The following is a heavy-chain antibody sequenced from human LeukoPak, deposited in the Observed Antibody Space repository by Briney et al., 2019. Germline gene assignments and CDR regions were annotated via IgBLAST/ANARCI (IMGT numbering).Heavy chain of an antibody. CDR2: ISLRGLT. Sequence: PSETLSLTCTVSGGSISSSSAYWGWIRQPPGQGLEWIGEISLRGLTNYNPSLRSRLTMSLDESKNQVSLNLTSVTAADTAVYYCSRESGPFSPFGFWGQGTLVSVHS. CDR3: SRESGPFSPFGF. J-gene: IGHJ4*02. D-gene: IGHD1-26*01. CDR1: GGSISSSSAY. V-gene: IGHV4-39*07.